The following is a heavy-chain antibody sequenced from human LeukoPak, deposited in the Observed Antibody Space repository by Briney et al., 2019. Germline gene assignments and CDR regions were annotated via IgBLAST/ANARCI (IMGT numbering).Heavy chain of an antibody. D-gene: IGHD3-22*01. V-gene: IGHV3-7*01. CDR1: GFNFSYSW. CDR3: GRDLSTYYYDSSGYS. Sequence: GGSLRLSCAASGFNFSYSWMSWVRQAPGKGLEWVANIKEDGSETYYADSVMGRFTISRDNAENSLFLQMTSLRAEDTAVYYCGRDLSTYYYDSSGYSWGQGTLVTVSS. CDR2: IKEDGSET. J-gene: IGHJ4*02.